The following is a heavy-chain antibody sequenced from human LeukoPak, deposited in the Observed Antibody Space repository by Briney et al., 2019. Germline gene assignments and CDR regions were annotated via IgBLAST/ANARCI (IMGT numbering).Heavy chain of an antibody. Sequence: PGGSLRLSCAASGFTFSSYAMSWVRQAPGKGLEWVSAISGSGGSTYYADSVKGRFTISRDNSKNTLYLQMNSLRAEDTAVFYCASSVVVPAANFDYWGQGTLVTVSS. D-gene: IGHD2-2*01. CDR3: ASSVVVPAANFDY. CDR1: GFTFSSYA. J-gene: IGHJ4*02. CDR2: ISGSGGST. V-gene: IGHV3-23*01.